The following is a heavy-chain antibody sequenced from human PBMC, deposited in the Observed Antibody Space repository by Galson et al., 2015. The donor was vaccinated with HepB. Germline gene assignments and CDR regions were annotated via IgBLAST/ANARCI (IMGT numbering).Heavy chain of an antibody. CDR3: ARDRAVSPRLGCPLY. CDR2: IFGSGGGS. Sequence: SLRLSCAASGFSYSNYAMHWVRQAPGKGLEWVSVIFGSGGGSYSADSVKGRFTISRDNSKNTLSLQMNTLRTDGTAMYYCARDRAVSPRLGCPLYWGQGVLVTVSS. D-gene: IGHD3-10*01. V-gene: IGHV3-23*01. J-gene: IGHJ4*02. CDR1: GFSYSNYA.